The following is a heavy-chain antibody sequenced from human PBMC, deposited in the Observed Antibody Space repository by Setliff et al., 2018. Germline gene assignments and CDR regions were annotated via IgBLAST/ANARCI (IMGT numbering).Heavy chain of an antibody. CDR3: ARTMYSSSWYGAFDI. D-gene: IGHD6-13*01. CDR2: IHYSGSP. V-gene: IGHV4-59*11. CDR1: GGSISSHY. Sequence: KPSETLSLTCTVSGGSISSHYWNWIRQPPGKGLEWIGYIHYSGSPNYHPSLKSRVSTSVDTSQNQISLKLSSVTAADTAVYYCARTMYSSSWYGAFDIWGQGTMVTVSS. J-gene: IGHJ3*02.